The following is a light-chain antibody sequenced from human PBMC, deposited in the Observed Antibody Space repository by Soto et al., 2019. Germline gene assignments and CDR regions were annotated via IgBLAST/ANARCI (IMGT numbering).Light chain of an antibody. V-gene: IGKV1-12*01. CDR3: QQANSFPHT. Sequence: DLQMTPSPSSVSASVGDRVTITCRASQGISSWLAWYQQNPGKAPKLLIYPASSVQSGVPTRFSGSRSGIDFTLTISSLQPEDFATYYCQQANSFPHTFGQGTKLEIK. J-gene: IGKJ2*01. CDR2: PAS. CDR1: QGISSW.